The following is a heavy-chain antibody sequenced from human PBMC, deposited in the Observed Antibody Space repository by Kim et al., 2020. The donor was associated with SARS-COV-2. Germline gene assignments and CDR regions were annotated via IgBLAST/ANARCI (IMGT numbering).Heavy chain of an antibody. J-gene: IGHJ2*01. Sequence: SETLSLTCTVSGGSISSGSYYWSWIRQPAGKGLEWIGRIYTSGSTNYNPSLKSRVTISVDTSKNQFSLKLSSVTAADTAVYYCARGGGSTTKINSWWYFDLWGRGTLVTVSS. D-gene: IGHD1-1*01. V-gene: IGHV4-61*02. CDR2: IYTSGST. CDR1: GGSISSGSYY. CDR3: ARGGGSTTKINSWWYFDL.